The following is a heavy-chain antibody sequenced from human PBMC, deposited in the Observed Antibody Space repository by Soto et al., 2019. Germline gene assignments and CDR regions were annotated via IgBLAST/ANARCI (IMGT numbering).Heavy chain of an antibody. CDR1: GYSFTIYW. J-gene: IGHJ6*02. D-gene: IGHD6-19*01. V-gene: IGHV5-10-1*01. CDR3: ARISVCGPPGGLRVSYYLGMDV. CDR2: IDPSDSYT. Sequence: PWETLKISCKGSGYSFTIYWISWVRQMPGKGLEWTGRIDPSDSYTNYSPSFQGHVTISADKFISTAYLQWSSLKASDTAMYYCARISVCGPPGGLRVSYYLGMDVGGQGTTVTVSS.